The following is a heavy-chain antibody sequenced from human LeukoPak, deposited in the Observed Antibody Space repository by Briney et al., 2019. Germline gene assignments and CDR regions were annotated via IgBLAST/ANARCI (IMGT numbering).Heavy chain of an antibody. V-gene: IGHV3-48*01. CDR1: GFTFSSYS. CDR2: ISSSSSTI. Sequence: GGSLRLSCAASGFTFSSYSMNWVRQAPGKGLEWVSYISSSSSTIYYADSVKGRFTISRDNAKNSLYLQMNSLRAEDTAVYYCARDKISHYYGSGAYYYYYMDVWGKGTTVTISS. J-gene: IGHJ6*03. CDR3: ARDKISHYYGSGAYYYYYMDV. D-gene: IGHD3-10*01.